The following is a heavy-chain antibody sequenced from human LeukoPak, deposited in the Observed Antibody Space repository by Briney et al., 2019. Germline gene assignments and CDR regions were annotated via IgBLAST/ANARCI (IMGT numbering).Heavy chain of an antibody. CDR1: GLTFSDYS. CDR3: VRLRRNSDKSDYYYFYDY. V-gene: IGHV3-21*06. CDR2: IKPTSSSI. D-gene: IGHD3-22*01. J-gene: IGHJ4*02. Sequence: GGSPRLSCAASGLTFSDYSMNRGRQAPGKGLGWVSAIKPTSSSIYYAAAVKRRLTISRDNARSSLFLQMNSLTAEDTAVYYCVRLRRNSDKSDYYYFYDYWGQGILVTVSS.